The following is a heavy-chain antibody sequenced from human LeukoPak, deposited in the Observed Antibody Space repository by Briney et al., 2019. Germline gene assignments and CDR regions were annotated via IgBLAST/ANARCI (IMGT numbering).Heavy chain of an antibody. CDR3: ARHYSSGYYLDAFDI. CDR2: IYYSGST. CDR1: GGSISSYY. D-gene: IGHD3-22*01. V-gene: IGHV4-59*08. J-gene: IGHJ3*02. Sequence: PSETLSLTCTVSGGSISSYYWSWIRQPPGKGLEWIGYIYYSGSTNYNPSLKSRVTISVDTSKNQFSLKLSSVTAADTAVYYCARHYSSGYYLDAFDIWGQGTMVTVSS.